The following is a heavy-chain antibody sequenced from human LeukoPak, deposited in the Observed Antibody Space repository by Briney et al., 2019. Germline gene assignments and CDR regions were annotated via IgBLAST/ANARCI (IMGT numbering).Heavy chain of an antibody. V-gene: IGHV3-23*01. Sequence: PGGSLRLSCAASGFPLHNCPVRWVRHARGRGVEGVSAISGSGSSTDYADSVRGRFTISRDNSKNTLYLQMNSLRAEDTAVYYCAKGDPLYYFDYWGHRTLVTVSS. CDR3: AKGDPLYYFDY. CDR1: GFPLHNCP. J-gene: IGHJ4*01. CDR2: ISGSGSST.